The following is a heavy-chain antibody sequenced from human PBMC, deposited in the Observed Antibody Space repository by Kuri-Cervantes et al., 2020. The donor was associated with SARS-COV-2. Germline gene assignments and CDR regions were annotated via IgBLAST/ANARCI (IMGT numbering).Heavy chain of an antibody. J-gene: IGHJ4*02. Sequence: ASVKVSCKASGYTFTSYGISWVRQAPGQGREWMGWISAYNGNTNYAQKLQGRVTMTTDTSTSTAYMELSSLRSDDTAVYYCARTYTTGTAFDYWGQGTLVTVSS. D-gene: IGHD1-1*01. CDR1: GYTFTSYG. CDR3: ARTYTTGTAFDY. CDR2: ISAYNGNT. V-gene: IGHV1-18*01.